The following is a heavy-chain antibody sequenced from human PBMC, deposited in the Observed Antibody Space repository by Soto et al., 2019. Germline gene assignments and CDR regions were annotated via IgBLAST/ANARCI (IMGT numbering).Heavy chain of an antibody. Sequence: QVQLVQSGAEVKKPGSSVKVSCKASGGTFSSYAISWVRQAPGQGLEWMGGIIPIFGTANYAQKFQGRVTITADESTSTAYMVLSSLRSEDTAVYYCAREIAAAGTSRYYYYGMDVWGQGTTVTVSS. D-gene: IGHD6-13*01. J-gene: IGHJ6*02. CDR2: IIPIFGTA. CDR3: AREIAAAGTSRYYYYGMDV. V-gene: IGHV1-69*12. CDR1: GGTFSSYA.